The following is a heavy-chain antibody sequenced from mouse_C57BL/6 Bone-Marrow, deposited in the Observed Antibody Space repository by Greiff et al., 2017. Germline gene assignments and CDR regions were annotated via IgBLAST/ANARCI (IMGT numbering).Heavy chain of an antibody. V-gene: IGHV5-2*01. CDR3: ARRRVTRYYYAMDY. J-gene: IGHJ4*01. D-gene: IGHD2-5*01. Sequence: EVKLQESGGGLVQPGESLKLSCESNEYEFPSHDMSWVRKTPEKRLELVAAINSDGGSTYYPDTMERRFIISRDNTKKTLYLQMSRLRSEDTALYYCARRRVTRYYYAMDYWGQGTSVTVSS. CDR1: EYEFPSHD. CDR2: INSDGGST.